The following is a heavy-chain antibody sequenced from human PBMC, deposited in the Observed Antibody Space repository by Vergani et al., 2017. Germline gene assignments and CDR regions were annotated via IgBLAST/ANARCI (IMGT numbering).Heavy chain of an antibody. CDR1: GYSFTSYW. V-gene: IGHV5-51*01. D-gene: IGHD1-26*01. Sequence: EVQLVQSGAEVKKPGESPKISCKGSGYSFTSYWIGWVRQMPGKGLEWMGIIYPGDSDTRYSPSFQGQVTISADKSISTAYLQWSSLKASDTAMYYCARQMEGYSGSYDAFDIWGQGTMVTVSS. J-gene: IGHJ3*02. CDR2: IYPGDSDT. CDR3: ARQMEGYSGSYDAFDI.